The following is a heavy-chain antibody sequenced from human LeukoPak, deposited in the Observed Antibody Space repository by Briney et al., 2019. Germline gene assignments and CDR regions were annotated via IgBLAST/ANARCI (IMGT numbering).Heavy chain of an antibody. CDR1: GYTFTGYY. Sequence: ASVKVSCKASGYTFTGYYMHWVRQAPGQGLEWMGWINPNSGGTNYAQKFQGRVTMTRDTSIGTAYMELSRLRSDDTAVYYCARDRARIAVALDYWGQGTLVTVSS. J-gene: IGHJ4*02. CDR3: ARDRARIAVALDY. CDR2: INPNSGGT. V-gene: IGHV1-2*02. D-gene: IGHD6-19*01.